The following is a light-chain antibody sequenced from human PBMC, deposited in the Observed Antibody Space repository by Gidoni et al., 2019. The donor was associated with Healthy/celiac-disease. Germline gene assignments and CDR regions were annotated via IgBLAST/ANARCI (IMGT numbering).Light chain of an antibody. J-gene: IGKJ1*01. V-gene: IGKV3-11*01. CDR3: QQRSNWPPRT. Sequence: EIVLTQSPATLSLSPGERATLSSRASQSVSSYLAWYKQKPGQAPRLLIYDASNRATGIPARFSGSGSGTDFTLTISSLEPEDFAVYYCQQRSNWPPRTFGQGTKVEIK. CDR1: QSVSSY. CDR2: DAS.